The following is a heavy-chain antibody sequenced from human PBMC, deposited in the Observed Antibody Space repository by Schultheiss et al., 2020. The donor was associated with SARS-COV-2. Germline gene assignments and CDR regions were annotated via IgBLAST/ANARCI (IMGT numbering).Heavy chain of an antibody. D-gene: IGHD3-22*01. Sequence: GGSLRLSCAASGFTFSSYAMNWVRQAPGKGLEWLSYISSSSSYIYYADSVKGRFTISRDNSKNTLYLQMNSLRAEDTAVYYCARDPDPHSSGYYVGWFDPWGQGTLVTVSS. J-gene: IGHJ5*02. CDR2: ISSSSSYI. CDR3: ARDPDPHSSGYYVGWFDP. CDR1: GFTFSSYA. V-gene: IGHV3-21*05.